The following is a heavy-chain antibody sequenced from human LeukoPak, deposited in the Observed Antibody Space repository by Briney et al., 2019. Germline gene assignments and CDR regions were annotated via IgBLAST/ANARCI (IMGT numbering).Heavy chain of an antibody. CDR2: IKQDGSEK. Sequence: GGSLRLSCAASGFTFSSYWMSWVRQAPGKGLEWVANIKQDGSEKYYVDSVKGRFTISRDNAKNSLYLQMNSLRAEDTAMYYCGGYISGFYDYWGQGTLVTVSS. V-gene: IGHV3-7*05. CDR1: GFTFSSYW. J-gene: IGHJ4*02. D-gene: IGHD6-19*01. CDR3: GGYISGFYDY.